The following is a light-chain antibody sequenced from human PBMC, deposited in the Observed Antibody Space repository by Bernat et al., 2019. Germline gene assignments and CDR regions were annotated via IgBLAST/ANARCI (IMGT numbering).Light chain of an antibody. CDR2: GAS. CDR3: QQYGSSPRT. V-gene: IGKV3-20*01. Sequence: EIVLTQSPGNLSLSPGERVTLSCRASQSVSSSYLAWYQQKPGQAPRLLIYGASSRATGIPDRFSGSGSGTDFTLTNSRLEPEDFAMYYCQQYGSSPRTFGQGTKVEIK. CDR1: QSVSSSY. J-gene: IGKJ1*01.